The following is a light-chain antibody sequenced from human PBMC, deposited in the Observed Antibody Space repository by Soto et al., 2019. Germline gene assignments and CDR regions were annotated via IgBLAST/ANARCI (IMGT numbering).Light chain of an antibody. CDR1: SSDVGYYDY. V-gene: IGLV2-8*01. CDR2: EVT. CDR3: SSYTSSSPLV. Sequence: QSALTQPPSASGFPGQSVTISCTGTSSDVGYYDYVSWYEQHPGKAPKLVIYEVTKRPSGVPDRFSGSKSGNTASLTISGLQAEDEADYYCSSYTSSSPLVFGTGTKVTVL. J-gene: IGLJ1*01.